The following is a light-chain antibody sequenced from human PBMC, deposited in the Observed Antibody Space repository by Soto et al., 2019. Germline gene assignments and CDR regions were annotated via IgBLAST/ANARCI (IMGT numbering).Light chain of an antibody. CDR3: CSHSSSITWM. Sequence: QSALTQTASVSGSPGQSITMSCTGTSSDVGGYNFVSWYQQHPGKAPKLIVHEVANRLSGVSGRFSGPKSGNTAFLTISGLQAEDEAVYYCCSHSSSITWMFGGGTQLTVL. J-gene: IGLJ3*02. CDR1: SSDVGGYNF. V-gene: IGLV2-14*03. CDR2: EVA.